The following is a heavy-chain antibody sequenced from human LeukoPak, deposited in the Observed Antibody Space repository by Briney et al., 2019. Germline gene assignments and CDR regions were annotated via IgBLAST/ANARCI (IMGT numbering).Heavy chain of an antibody. Sequence: SETLSLTCAVYGGSFSGYYWSWIRQPPGKGLEWIGEINHSGSTNYNPSLKSRVTISGDTSKNQFSLKLSSVTAADTAVYYCARRGLAAEWGYWCRGTLVTVSS. CDR2: INHSGST. CDR3: ARRGLAAEWGY. D-gene: IGHD6-13*01. CDR1: GGSFSGYY. J-gene: IGHJ4*02. V-gene: IGHV4-34*01.